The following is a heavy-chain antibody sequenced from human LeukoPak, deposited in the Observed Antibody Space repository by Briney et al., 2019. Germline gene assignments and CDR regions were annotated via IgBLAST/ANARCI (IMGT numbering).Heavy chain of an antibody. CDR1: GFTFSSYG. CDR2: ISYDGSNK. J-gene: IGHJ4*02. D-gene: IGHD3-16*01. V-gene: IGHV3-30*18. Sequence: PGGSLRLSCAASGFTFSSYGMHWVRQAPGKGLDWVAVISYDGSNKYHADSVKGRFTISRDNSKNTLYLDMNSLRAEDTAVYYCAKVPVSSDGGSYYFDYWGQGTLVTVSS. CDR3: AKVPVSSDGGSYYFDY.